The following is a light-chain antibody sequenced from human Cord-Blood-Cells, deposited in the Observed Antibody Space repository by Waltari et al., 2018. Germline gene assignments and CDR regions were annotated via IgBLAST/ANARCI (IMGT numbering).Light chain of an antibody. CDR1: QSISSY. CDR3: QQSYSTPYT. Sequence: DIQMTQSPSSLSASVGDRVTITCRASQSISSYLNWYQQKPGKAPKLLIYAASRLQSGVPSRFSGSGSGTDFTLTISSPQPEDFATYYCQQSYSTPYTFGQGTKLEIK. J-gene: IGKJ2*01. V-gene: IGKV1-39*01. CDR2: AAS.